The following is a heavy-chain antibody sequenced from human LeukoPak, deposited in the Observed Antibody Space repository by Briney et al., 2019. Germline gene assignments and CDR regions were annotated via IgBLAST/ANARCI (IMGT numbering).Heavy chain of an antibody. J-gene: IGHJ4*02. CDR1: GYTFTSYG. CDR3: ARAPMIVVVFPPRLDY. Sequence: ASVKVSCKASGYTFTSYGISWVRQAPGQGLEWMGWINPNSGGTNYAQKFQDRVTMTGDTSISTAYMELSRLTSDDTAVYYCARAPMIVVVFPPRLDYWGQGTLVTVSS. D-gene: IGHD3-22*01. V-gene: IGHV1-2*02. CDR2: INPNSGGT.